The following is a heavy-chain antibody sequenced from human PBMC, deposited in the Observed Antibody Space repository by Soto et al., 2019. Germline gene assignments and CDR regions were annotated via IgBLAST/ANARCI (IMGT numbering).Heavy chain of an antibody. CDR2: ITHTAGNS. CDR3: ASSTRAFDI. V-gene: IGHV3-23*01. J-gene: IGHJ3*02. CDR1: EFRFSNSY. Sequence: EVQLLESGGGLVQHGGSLRLSCAASEFRFSNSYMSWVRQAPGKGLEWVSVITHTAGNSWYADSGKGRFTISRDNAKNTLFLEMNRLTVDATAVSYSASSTRAFDIWGRGTMVTVSS.